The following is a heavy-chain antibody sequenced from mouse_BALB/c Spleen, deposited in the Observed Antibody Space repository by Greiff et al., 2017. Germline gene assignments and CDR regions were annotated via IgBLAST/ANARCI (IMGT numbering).Heavy chain of an antibody. V-gene: IGHV3-2*02. Sequence: EVQLQESGPGLVKPSQSLSLTCTVTGYSITSDYAWNWIRQFPGNKLEWMGYISYSGSTSYNPSLKSRISITRDTSKNQFFLQLNSVTTEDTATYYCAREGGYKVLYAMDYWGQGTSVTVSS. CDR1: GYSITSDYA. J-gene: IGHJ4*01. CDR3: AREGGYKVLYAMDY. D-gene: IGHD1-3*01. CDR2: ISYSGST.